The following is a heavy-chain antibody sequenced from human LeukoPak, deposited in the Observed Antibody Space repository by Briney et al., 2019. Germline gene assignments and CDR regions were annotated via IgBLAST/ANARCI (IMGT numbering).Heavy chain of an antibody. V-gene: IGHV3-30*04. D-gene: IGHD3-3*01. CDR2: ISYDGSNK. J-gene: IGHJ4*02. CDR3: ARDWSD. CDR1: GFTFSSYA. Sequence: GGSLRLSCAASGFTFSSYALHWVRQAAGKGLEWVAVISYDGSNKYYADSVKGRFTISRDNAKNSLYLQMNSLRAEDTALYYCARDWSDWGQGTLVTVSS.